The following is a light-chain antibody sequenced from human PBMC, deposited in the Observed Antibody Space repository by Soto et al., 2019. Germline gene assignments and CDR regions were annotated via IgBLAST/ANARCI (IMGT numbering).Light chain of an antibody. Sequence: QSALTQPASVSGSPGQSITISCTGTSSDVGGYDYVSWYQQYASKAPKVMIYEVTKRPSGVSNRFSGPKSGNTASLTISGLQAEDEATYYCCSYTSSATRVFGTGTKLTVL. CDR1: SSDVGGYDY. V-gene: IGLV2-14*01. CDR3: CSYTSSATRV. J-gene: IGLJ1*01. CDR2: EVT.